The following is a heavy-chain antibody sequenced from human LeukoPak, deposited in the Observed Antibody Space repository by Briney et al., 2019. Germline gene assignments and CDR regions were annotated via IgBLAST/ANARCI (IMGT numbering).Heavy chain of an antibody. J-gene: IGHJ4*02. Sequence: GASVTVSCKASGYTFTSYGISWVRQAPGQGLEWMGWISTYNGNTNYAQKLQGRVSMTTDTSTSTAYMELRSLRSDDTAVYYCARSSLAVAGSVFDYWGQGTLVTVSS. D-gene: IGHD6-19*01. CDR1: GYTFTSYG. V-gene: IGHV1-18*01. CDR3: ARSSLAVAGSVFDY. CDR2: ISTYNGNT.